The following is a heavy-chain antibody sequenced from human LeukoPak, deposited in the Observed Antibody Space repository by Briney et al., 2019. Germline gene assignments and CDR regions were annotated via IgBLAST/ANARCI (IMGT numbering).Heavy chain of an antibody. J-gene: IGHJ4*02. CDR1: GGSISSYY. V-gene: IGHV4-59*01. Sequence: SEILSLTCTVSGGSISSYYWSWIRQPPGKGLEWIGYIYYSGSTNYNPSLKSRVTISVDTSKNQFSLKLSSVTAADTAVYYCARVAYYYDSSGYSGGDYFDYWGQGTLVTVSS. CDR3: ARVAYYYDSSGYSGGDYFDY. D-gene: IGHD3-22*01. CDR2: IYYSGST.